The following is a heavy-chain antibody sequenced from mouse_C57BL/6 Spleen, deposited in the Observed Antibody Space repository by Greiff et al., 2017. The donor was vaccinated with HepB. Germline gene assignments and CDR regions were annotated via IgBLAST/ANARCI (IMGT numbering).Heavy chain of an antibody. CDR3: ARGFHYYGSSYDYFDY. CDR1: GYSITSGYY. Sequence: EVQLQQSGPGLVKPSQSLSLTCSVTGYSITSGYYWNWIRQFPGNKLEWMGYISYDGSNNYNPSLKNRISITRDTSKNQFFLKLNSVTTEDTATYYCARGFHYYGSSYDYFDYWGQGTTLTVSS. CDR2: ISYDGSN. V-gene: IGHV3-6*01. J-gene: IGHJ2*01. D-gene: IGHD1-1*01.